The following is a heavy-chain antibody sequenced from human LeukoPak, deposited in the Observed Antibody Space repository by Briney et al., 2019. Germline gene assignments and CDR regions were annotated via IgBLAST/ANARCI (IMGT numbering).Heavy chain of an antibody. J-gene: IGHJ3*02. CDR2: ISGSGGST. V-gene: IGHV3-23*01. CDR3: AKKYYLGSGSYFYAFNI. Sequence: GGSLRLSCAASGFTFSSYAMSWVRQAPGKGLEWVSAISGSGGSTYYADSVKGRFTISRDNSKNTLYLQMNSLRAEDTAVYYWAKKYYLGSGSYFYAFNIGAKGKMATVSS. D-gene: IGHD3-10*01. CDR1: GFTFSSYA.